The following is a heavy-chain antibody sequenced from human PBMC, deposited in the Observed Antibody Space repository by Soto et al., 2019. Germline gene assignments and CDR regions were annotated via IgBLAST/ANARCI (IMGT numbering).Heavy chain of an antibody. D-gene: IGHD2-2*01. V-gene: IGHV3-30-3*01. CDR3: GRCTSTSCHVGSDY. Sequence: VLLVDSGGGVVQPGGSLRLSCAASGFTFSSYAMNWVRQAPGKGLEWVALISHDGSNKYYADSVRGRFTISRDSSTNTLYLQMNSLRAADTAVYYCGRCTSTSCHVGSDYWGQGTLVTVSS. CDR1: GFTFSSYA. CDR2: ISHDGSNK. J-gene: IGHJ4*02.